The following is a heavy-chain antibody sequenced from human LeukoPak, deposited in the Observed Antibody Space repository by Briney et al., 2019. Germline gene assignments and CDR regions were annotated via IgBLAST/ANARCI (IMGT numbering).Heavy chain of an antibody. CDR3: ARDFSEYGAHQGVSMDY. V-gene: IGHV1-69*05. CDR1: GGTFSSYA. Sequence: ASVKVSCKASGGTFSSYAISWVRPAPGQGLEWMGGIIPIFGKANYAQKYQRRVTTTTAESTSTAYMELSSLRSEDTGVYYCARDFSEYGAHQGVSMDYWGQGTLVTVSS. CDR2: IIPIFGKA. J-gene: IGHJ4*02. D-gene: IGHD4/OR15-4a*01.